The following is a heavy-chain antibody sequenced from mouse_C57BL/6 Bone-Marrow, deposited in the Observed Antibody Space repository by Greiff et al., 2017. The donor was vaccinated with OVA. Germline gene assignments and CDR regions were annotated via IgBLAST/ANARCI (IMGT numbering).Heavy chain of an antibody. CDR2: IDPSDSYT. V-gene: IGHV1-69*01. CDR1: GYTFTSYW. Sequence: QVQLQQPGAELVMPGASVKLSCKASGYTFTSYWMHWVKQRPGQGLEWIGEIDPSDSYTNYNQKFKGKSTLTVDKSSSTAYMQLSSLTSEDSAVYYCAKGSKECFAYWGQGTLVTVSA. CDR3: AKGSKECFAY. J-gene: IGHJ3*01. D-gene: IGHD1-1*01.